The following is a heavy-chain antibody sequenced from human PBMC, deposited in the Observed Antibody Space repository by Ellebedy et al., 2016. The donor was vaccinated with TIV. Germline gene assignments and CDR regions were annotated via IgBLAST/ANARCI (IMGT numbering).Heavy chain of an antibody. Sequence: GSLRLXXAVYGGSFSGYYWSWIRQPPGKGLEWIGEINHSGSTNYNPSLKSRVTISVDTSKNQFSLKLSSVTAADTAVYYCARGLTLTDTAMARELDYWGQGTLVTVSS. CDR2: INHSGST. J-gene: IGHJ4*02. D-gene: IGHD5-18*01. V-gene: IGHV4-34*01. CDR3: ARGLTLTDTAMARELDY. CDR1: GGSFSGYY.